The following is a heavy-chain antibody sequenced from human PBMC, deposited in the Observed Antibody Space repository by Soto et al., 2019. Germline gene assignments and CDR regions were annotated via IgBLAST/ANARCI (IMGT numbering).Heavy chain of an antibody. CDR1: GYKFADYN. D-gene: IGHD6-19*01. V-gene: IGHV1-8*02. Sequence: QVQLVQSGAEVKRPGASVKVSCTTSGYKFADYNMSWVRQATGRGLEWLVYMNSFSGGSDIAPKFQDTLTLTKNTSISTADLELTNLRDDDTAVYYCARGSAFQRTGNSGFWGQGTPVTVSS. CDR3: ARGSAFQRTGNSGF. J-gene: IGHJ4*02. CDR2: MNSFSGGS.